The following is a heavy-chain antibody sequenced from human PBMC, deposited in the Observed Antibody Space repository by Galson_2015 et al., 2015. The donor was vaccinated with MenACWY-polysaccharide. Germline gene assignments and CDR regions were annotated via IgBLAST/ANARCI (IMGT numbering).Heavy chain of an antibody. V-gene: IGHV3-30*18. D-gene: IGHD5-24*01. J-gene: IGHJ4*02. Sequence: ALRLCCAASGFALSNSGMRWGRQAPGMGLEWVADISYDGSNKYYADSVKGRFTISRDNSKNTLYLQMNSLRAEDTAVYYCAKGISRWLQLFDYWGQGTLVTVSS. CDR1: GFALSNSG. CDR3: AKGISRWLQLFDY. CDR2: ISYDGSNK.